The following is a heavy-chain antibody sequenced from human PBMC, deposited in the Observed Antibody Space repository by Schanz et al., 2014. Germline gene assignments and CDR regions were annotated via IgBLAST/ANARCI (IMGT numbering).Heavy chain of an antibody. Sequence: EEQLVESGGGLVQPGRSLTLSCTTSGLTFTDHALSWVRQAPGQGLQWVGFIRSKDYGGPPEYVAPVKGRFTISRDDSRGIAYLHMTSLKTEDTGVYYCTRDSRTWNNWFDSWGQGTLVIVSS. CDR1: GLTFTDHA. V-gene: IGHV3-49*04. CDR3: TRDSRTWNNWFDS. J-gene: IGHJ5*01. D-gene: IGHD1-1*01. CDR2: IRSKDYGGPP.